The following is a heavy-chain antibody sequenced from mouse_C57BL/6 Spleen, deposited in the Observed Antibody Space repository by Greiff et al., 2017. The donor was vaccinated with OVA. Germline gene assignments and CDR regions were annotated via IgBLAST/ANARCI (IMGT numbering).Heavy chain of an antibody. J-gene: IGHJ3*01. V-gene: IGHV1-59*01. CDR1: GYTFTSYW. CDR2: IDPSDSYT. CDR3: ARAGDYDSFAY. Sequence: QVQLQQPGAELLRPGTSVKLSCKASGYTFTSYWMHWVKQRPGQGLEWIGVIDPSDSYTNYNQKFKGKATLTVDTSSSTAYMQLSSLTSEDSAVYYCARAGDYDSFAYWGQGTLVTVSA. D-gene: IGHD2-4*01.